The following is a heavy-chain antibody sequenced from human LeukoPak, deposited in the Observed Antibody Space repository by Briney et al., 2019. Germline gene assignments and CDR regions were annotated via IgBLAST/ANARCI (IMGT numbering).Heavy chain of an antibody. V-gene: IGHV3-21*01. J-gene: IGHJ5*02. D-gene: IGHD2-8*01. Sequence: MSWGSLRLSCAASGFTFSSYSMNWVRQAPGKGLEWVSSISSSSSYIYYADSVKGRFTISRDNAKNSLYLQMNSLRAEDTAVYYCAREGPNGGFDPWGQGTLVTVSS. CDR1: GFTFSSYS. CDR2: ISSSSSYI. CDR3: AREGPNGGFDP.